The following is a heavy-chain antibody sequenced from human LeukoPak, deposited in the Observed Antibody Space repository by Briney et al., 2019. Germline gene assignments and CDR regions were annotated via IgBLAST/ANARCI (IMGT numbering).Heavy chain of an antibody. CDR2: ISYDGSNK. Sequence: GGSLRLSCAASGFTFSSYAMHWVRQAPGKGLEWVAVISYDGSNKYYADSVKGRFTISRDNSKNTLYLQMNSLRAEDTAVYYCARLTIFGVVRPPMDVWGQGTTVTVSS. V-gene: IGHV3-30-3*01. CDR3: ARLTIFGVVRPPMDV. D-gene: IGHD3-3*01. J-gene: IGHJ6*02. CDR1: GFTFSSYA.